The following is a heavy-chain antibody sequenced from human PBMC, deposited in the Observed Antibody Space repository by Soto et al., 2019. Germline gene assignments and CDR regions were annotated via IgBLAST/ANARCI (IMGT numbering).Heavy chain of an antibody. D-gene: IGHD6-19*01. CDR3: ARDPTGIAVAGTYNWFDP. Sequence: ASVKVSCKASGYTFTSYAMHWVRQAPGQRLEWMGWINAGNGNTKYSQKFQGRVTITADESTSTAYMELSSLRSEDTAVYYCARDPTGIAVAGTYNWFDPWGQGTLVTVSS. CDR2: INAGNGNT. CDR1: GYTFTSYA. J-gene: IGHJ5*02. V-gene: IGHV1-3*01.